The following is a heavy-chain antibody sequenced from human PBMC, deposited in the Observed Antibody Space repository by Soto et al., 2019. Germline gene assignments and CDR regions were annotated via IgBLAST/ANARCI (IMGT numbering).Heavy chain of an antibody. Sequence: GGSQGLSCAASGFTFSSYAMHWVRQAPGKGLEWVAVISYDGSNKYYADSVKGRFTISRDNSKNTLYLQMNSLRAEDTAVYYCARSYDSSGSNWFDPWGQGT. V-gene: IGHV3-30-3*01. CDR1: GFTFSSYA. CDR2: ISYDGSNK. D-gene: IGHD3-22*01. CDR3: ARSYDSSGSNWFDP. J-gene: IGHJ5*02.